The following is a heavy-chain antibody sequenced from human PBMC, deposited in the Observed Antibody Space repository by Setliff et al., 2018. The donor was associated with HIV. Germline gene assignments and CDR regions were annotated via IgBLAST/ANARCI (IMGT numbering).Heavy chain of an antibody. CDR3: ARGVYYYDSSGYYYYYFDY. CDR2: INPNSGGT. V-gene: IGHV1-2*06. D-gene: IGHD3-22*01. J-gene: IGHJ4*02. Sequence: ASVKVSCKASGYTFTGYYMHWVRQAPGQGLEWMGRINPNSGGTNYAQKFQGRVTMTRDTSISTAYMELSRLRSDDTAVYYCARGVYYYDSSGYYYYYFDYWGQGTLVTVSS. CDR1: GYTFTGYY.